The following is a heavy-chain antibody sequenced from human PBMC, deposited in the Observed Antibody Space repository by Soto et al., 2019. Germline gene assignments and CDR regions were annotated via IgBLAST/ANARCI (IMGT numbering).Heavy chain of an antibody. Sequence: GWSLRLSCAASEFTFSDYAMHWVRQAPGKGLEWVAFISDDGGKVFYADSMKDRLTSSRDNSKSPLFLQLTSLGPEDTALYYCARAHYHDSSGTNRHAFEIWGQGTLVTVSS. CDR3: ARAHYHDSSGTNRHAFEI. CDR2: ISDDGGKV. CDR1: EFTFSDYA. V-gene: IGHV3-30-3*01. D-gene: IGHD3-22*01. J-gene: IGHJ3*02.